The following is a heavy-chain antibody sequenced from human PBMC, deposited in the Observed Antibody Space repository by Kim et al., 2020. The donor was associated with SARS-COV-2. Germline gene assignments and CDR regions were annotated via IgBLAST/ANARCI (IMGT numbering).Heavy chain of an antibody. D-gene: IGHD3-16*01. CDR2: ISAYNGNT. J-gene: IGHJ6*02. CDR3: ARDSPGESLVYYYYGMDV. Sequence: ASVKVSCKASGYTFTSYGISWVRQAPGQGLEWMGWISAYNGNTNYAQKLQGRVTMTTDTSTSTAYMELRSLRSDDTAVYYCARDSPGESLVYYYYGMDVWGQGTTVTVSS. CDR1: GYTFTSYG. V-gene: IGHV1-18*01.